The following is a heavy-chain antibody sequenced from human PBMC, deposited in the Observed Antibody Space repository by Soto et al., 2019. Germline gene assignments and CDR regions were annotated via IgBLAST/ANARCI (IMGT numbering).Heavy chain of an antibody. V-gene: IGHV3-30*18. D-gene: IGHD6-6*01. Sequence: VQLVESGGGVVQPGRSLRLSCAASGFTFSSYGMHWVRQAPGKGLEWVAVISYDGSNKYYADSVKGRFTISRDNSKNTLYLQMNSLRAEDTAVYYCAKDRAARLDYWGQGTLVTVSS. CDR3: AKDRAARLDY. CDR2: ISYDGSNK. J-gene: IGHJ4*02. CDR1: GFTFSSYG.